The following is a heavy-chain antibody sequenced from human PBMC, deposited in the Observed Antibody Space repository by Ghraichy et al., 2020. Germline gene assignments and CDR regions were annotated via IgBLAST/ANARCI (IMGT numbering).Heavy chain of an antibody. CDR3: AKGVHGRTKPSFDY. CDR2: ISWNSGSI. CDR1: GFTFDDYA. Sequence: GGSLRLSCAASGFTFDDYAMHWVRQAPGKGLEWVSGISWNSGSIDYADSVKGRFTISRDNAKNSLYLQMNSLRAEDTALYYCAKGVHGRTKPSFDYWGQGTLVTVSS. J-gene: IGHJ4*02. D-gene: IGHD1-14*01. V-gene: IGHV3-9*01.